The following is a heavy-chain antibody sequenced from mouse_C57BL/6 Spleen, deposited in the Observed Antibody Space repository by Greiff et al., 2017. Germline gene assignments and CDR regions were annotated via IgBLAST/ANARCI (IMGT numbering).Heavy chain of an antibody. V-gene: IGHV1-80*01. CDR3: ARFYDEYYYAMDY. Sequence: VQLQQSGAELVKPGASVKISCKASGYAFSSYWMNWVKQRPGKGLEWIGQIYPGDGDTNYNGKFKGKATLTADKSSSTAYMQLSSLTSEDSAVYFCARFYDEYYYAMDYWGQGTSVTVSS. CDR2: IYPGDGDT. CDR1: GYAFSSYW. D-gene: IGHD2-3*01. J-gene: IGHJ4*01.